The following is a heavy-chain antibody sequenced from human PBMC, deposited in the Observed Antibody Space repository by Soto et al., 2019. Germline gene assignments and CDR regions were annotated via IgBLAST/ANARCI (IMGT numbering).Heavy chain of an antibody. CDR1: GFTFTSSA. Sequence: SVKVSCKASGFTFTSSAVQWVRQARGQRLEWIGWIVVGSGNTNYAQKFQERVTITRDMSTSTAYMELSSLRSEDTAVYYCAATSGVIPTMYYYGMDVLAQETTVPLSS. D-gene: IGHD3-22*01. CDR3: AATSGVIPTMYYYGMDV. J-gene: IGHJ6*02. V-gene: IGHV1-58*01. CDR2: IVVGSGNT.